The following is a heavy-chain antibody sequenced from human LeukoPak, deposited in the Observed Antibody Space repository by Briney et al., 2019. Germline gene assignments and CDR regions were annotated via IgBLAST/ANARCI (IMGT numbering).Heavy chain of an antibody. J-gene: IGHJ3*02. Sequence: GGSLRLSCAASGFTFSSYSMIWVRQAPGKGLEWVANIKQDGSDKYYVDSVKGRFTISRDNAKNSLYLQMNSLRAEDTAVYYCARSRTSAFDIWGQGTMVTVSS. CDR2: IKQDGSDK. CDR1: GFTFSSYS. V-gene: IGHV3-7*01. CDR3: ARSRTSAFDI.